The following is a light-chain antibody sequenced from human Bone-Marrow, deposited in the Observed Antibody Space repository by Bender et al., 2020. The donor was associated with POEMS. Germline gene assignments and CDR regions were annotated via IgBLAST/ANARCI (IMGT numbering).Light chain of an antibody. CDR2: EDS. CDR1: NLGEKY. CDR3: LAWDSTTGV. J-gene: IGLJ1*01. Sequence: SYEVTQPPSVSVSPGQTASLTCSGDNLGEKYVCWYQQKPGQSPLLVMYEDSKRPSGIPARFSGSNSGNTATLTISGTQTTDEADYYCLAWDSTTGVFGARTKVTVL. V-gene: IGLV3-1*01.